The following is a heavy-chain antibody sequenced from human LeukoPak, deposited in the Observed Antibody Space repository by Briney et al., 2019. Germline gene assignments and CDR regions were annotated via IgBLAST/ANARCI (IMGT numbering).Heavy chain of an antibody. CDR1: GFTFSSYW. CDR3: ARGLDTAMVGWFDP. CDR2: VKQDGSEK. J-gene: IGHJ5*02. Sequence: GGSLRLSCAASGFTFSSYWMSWVRQAPGKGLEWVANVKQDGSEKYYVDSVKGRFTISRDNAKNSLYLQMNSLRAEDTAVYYCARGLDTAMVGWFDPWGQGTLVTVSS. V-gene: IGHV3-7*01. D-gene: IGHD5-18*01.